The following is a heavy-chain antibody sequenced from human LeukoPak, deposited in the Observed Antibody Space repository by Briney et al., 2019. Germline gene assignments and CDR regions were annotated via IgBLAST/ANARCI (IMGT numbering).Heavy chain of an antibody. CDR2: ISYDGSNK. V-gene: IGHV3-30*04. CDR1: GFTFSSYA. Sequence: PGRSLRLSCAASGFTFSSYAMHWVRQAPGKGLEWVAVISYDGSNKYYADSVKGRFTISRDNFKNTLYLQMNSLRAEDTAVYYCARDATHCSGGSCYPNWFDPWGQGTLVTVSS. CDR3: ARDATHCSGGSCYPNWFDP. D-gene: IGHD2-15*01. J-gene: IGHJ5*02.